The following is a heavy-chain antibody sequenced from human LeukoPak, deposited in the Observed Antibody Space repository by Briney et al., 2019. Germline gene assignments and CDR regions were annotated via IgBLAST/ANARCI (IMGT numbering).Heavy chain of an antibody. CDR1: EFTFSSYE. CDR3: VRAAYSGNYNDYYYYMNV. D-gene: IGHD1-26*01. CDR2: FSASCSTI. Sequence: GGSLRLCWAASEFTFSSYEVNWVRKPAGKGLEWVSYFSASCSTIYYAESVKGRFTISRDNAKNSLYLQMNSLRVEDTAVYYCVRAAYSGNYNDYYYYMNVWGKGTTATVS. V-gene: IGHV3-48*03. J-gene: IGHJ6*03.